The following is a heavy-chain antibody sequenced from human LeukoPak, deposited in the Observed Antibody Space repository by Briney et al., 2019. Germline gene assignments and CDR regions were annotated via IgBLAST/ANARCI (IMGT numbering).Heavy chain of an antibody. CDR1: GGPISGYY. V-gene: IGHV4-59*01. CDR3: ASAPRRTFEL. J-gene: IGHJ3*01. Sequence: PSETLSLTCIVSGGPISGYYWSWIRQPPGKGLEWIGDIYYTGSTNYNPSLKSRVTISVDTSKNQLSLKLTSLTAADTPVYYCASAPRRTFELWAPGTMVTVSS. CDR2: IYYTGST.